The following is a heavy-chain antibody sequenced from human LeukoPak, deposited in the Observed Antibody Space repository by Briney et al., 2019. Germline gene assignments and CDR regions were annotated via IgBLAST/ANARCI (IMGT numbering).Heavy chain of an antibody. D-gene: IGHD2/OR15-2a*01. Sequence: GGSLRLSCAASGFTVSSNYMSWVRQAPGKGLEWVSVIYSGGSTYYADSVKGRFTISRDNSKNTLYLQMNSLRAEDTAVYYCARVPASIPRALDYWGQGTLVTVSS. CDR2: IYSGGST. CDR1: GFTVSSNY. CDR3: ARVPASIPRALDY. V-gene: IGHV3-66*01. J-gene: IGHJ4*02.